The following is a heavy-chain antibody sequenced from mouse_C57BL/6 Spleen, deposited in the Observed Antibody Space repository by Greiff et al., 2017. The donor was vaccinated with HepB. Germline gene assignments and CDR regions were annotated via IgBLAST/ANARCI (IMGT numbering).Heavy chain of an antibody. CDR1: GFSFNTYA. CDR2: IRSKSNNYAT. CDR3: VRHDSSGSFAY. J-gene: IGHJ3*01. Sequence: EVKLEESGGGLVQPKGSLKLSCAASGFSFNTYAMNWVRQAPGKGLEWVARIRSKSNNYATYYADSVKDRFTISRDDSESMLYLQMNNLKTEDTAMYYCVRHDSSGSFAYWGQGTLVSVSA. V-gene: IGHV10-1*01. D-gene: IGHD3-2*02.